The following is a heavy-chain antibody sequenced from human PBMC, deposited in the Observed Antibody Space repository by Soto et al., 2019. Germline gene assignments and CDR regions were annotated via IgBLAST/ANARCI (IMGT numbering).Heavy chain of an antibody. CDR1: GFSLSTSGMC. CDR2: IDWDDDK. J-gene: IGHJ6*02. D-gene: IGHD5-12*01. CDR3: ARKRVDPNYYGMDV. Sequence: SGPTLVNPTQTLTLTCTFSGFSLSTSGMCVSWIRQPPGKALEWLARIDWDDDKYYSTSLKTRLTISKDTSKNQVVLTMTNMDPVDTATYYCARKRVDPNYYGMDVWGQGTTVTVSS. V-gene: IGHV2-70*11.